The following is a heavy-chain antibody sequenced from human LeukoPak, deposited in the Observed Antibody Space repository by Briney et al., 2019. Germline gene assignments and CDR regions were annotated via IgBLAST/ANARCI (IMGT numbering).Heavy chain of an antibody. J-gene: IGHJ4*02. D-gene: IGHD6-13*01. CDR3: ARGTATTAGIDY. V-gene: IGHV3-74*01. CDR2: IDSDGSSA. Sequence: PGGSLRLSCAASGLTFSTYWMHWVRQAPGNGLVWVSHIDSDGSSATYGDSAKGRFTISRYNAKNTLYLQMSSLRAEDTAVYYCARGTATTAGIDYWGQGTLVAVSS. CDR1: GLTFSTYW.